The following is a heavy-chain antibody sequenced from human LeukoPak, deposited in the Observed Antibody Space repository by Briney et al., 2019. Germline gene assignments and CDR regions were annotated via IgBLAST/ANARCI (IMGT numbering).Heavy chain of an antibody. CDR1: GYTFTGYY. J-gene: IGHJ5*02. CDR2: INPNSGGT. D-gene: IGHD1-26*01. V-gene: IGHV1-2*02. Sequence: ASVKVSCKASGYTFTGYYMHWVRQAPGQGLEWMGWINPNSGGTNYAQKFQGRVTMTRDTSISTAYMELSRLRSDDTAVYYCARARWELDEGFDPWGQGTLVTVSS. CDR3: ARARWELDEGFDP.